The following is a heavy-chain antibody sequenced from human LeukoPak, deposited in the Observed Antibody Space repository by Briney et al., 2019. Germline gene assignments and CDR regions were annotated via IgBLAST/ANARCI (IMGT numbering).Heavy chain of an antibody. V-gene: IGHV4-34*01. Sequence: PSETLSLTCAVYGGSFSDNYWSWIRQPPGKGLEWIGEINHGGNTNYNPSLKSRVTISVDTSKNRFSLKLNSVTAADTAVYYCASSVAGYQGHWGQGTLVTVSS. CDR1: GGSFSDNY. D-gene: IGHD2-15*01. CDR3: ASSVAGYQGH. CDR2: INHGGNT. J-gene: IGHJ4*02.